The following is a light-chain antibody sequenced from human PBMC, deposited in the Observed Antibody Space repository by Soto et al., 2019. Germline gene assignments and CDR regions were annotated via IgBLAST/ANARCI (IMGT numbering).Light chain of an antibody. Sequence: DIQMTQSPATLAASVGDRVSITCRASQRIDTWLAWYQQKPGKAPNLLIYKASRLQSGVPSRFSGSGSGTEFTLTISSLQPEVFATYYCQEYRNNYGTFGQGTKVEIK. CDR1: QRIDTW. CDR3: QEYRNNYGT. J-gene: IGKJ1*01. V-gene: IGKV1-5*03. CDR2: KAS.